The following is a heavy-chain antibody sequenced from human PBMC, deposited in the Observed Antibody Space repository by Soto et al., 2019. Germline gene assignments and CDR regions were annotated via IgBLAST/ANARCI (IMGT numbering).Heavy chain of an antibody. V-gene: IGHV4-34*01. CDR2: INHSGST. CDR1: GGSFSGYS. CDR3: APIRMLGIGAWATYRQHYFDN. Sequence: PLETLSLTCAVYGGSFSGYSWTWIRQPPGKGLEWIGEINHSGSTKYNPSLESRVTISLDTSKNHFSLKLSSVTAADTAVYYCAPIRMLGIGAWATYRQHYFDNWGQRTLVTVSA. D-gene: IGHD3-16*02. J-gene: IGHJ4*02.